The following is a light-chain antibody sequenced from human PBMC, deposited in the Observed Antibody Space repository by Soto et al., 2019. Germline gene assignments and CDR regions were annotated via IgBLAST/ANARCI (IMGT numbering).Light chain of an antibody. CDR3: QQFNSYPRVT. CDR2: DAS. J-gene: IGKJ5*01. V-gene: IGKV1-13*02. CDR1: QGISSA. Sequence: AIQLTQSPSSLSASVGDRVTITCRASQGISSALAWYQQKPGKAPKLLIYDASSLESGVPSRFSGSGSATDFTLTISSLQPEDFATYYCQQFNSYPRVTFGQGTRLEIK.